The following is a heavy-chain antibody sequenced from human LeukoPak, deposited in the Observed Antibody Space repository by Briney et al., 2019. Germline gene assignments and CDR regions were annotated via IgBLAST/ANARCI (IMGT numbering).Heavy chain of an antibody. D-gene: IGHD3-10*01. CDR2: ISPNSGGT. Sequence: ASVKVSCRASGGIFSRNAVSWVRQAPGQGLAWMAWISPNSGGTNYVQKFQGRVTVTRDTSISTDYMEISGLTSDDTALYYCAREPSGSGGYDYWGQGTLVTVSS. CDR1: GGIFSRNA. J-gene: IGHJ4*02. CDR3: AREPSGSGGYDY. V-gene: IGHV1-2*02.